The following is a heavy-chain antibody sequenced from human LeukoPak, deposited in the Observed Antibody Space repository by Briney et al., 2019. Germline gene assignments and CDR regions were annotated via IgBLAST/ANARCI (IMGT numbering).Heavy chain of an antibody. D-gene: IGHD3/OR15-3a*01. J-gene: IGHJ4*02. CDR1: EFTFSSYW. Sequence: GGSLRLSCAASEFTFSSYWMSWARQAPGKGLEWVANINQEGSEKYYVDSVKGRFTISRDNAKNSLYLQMNSLRAEDTAVYYCARDTAGLDYWGQGTLVTVSS. V-gene: IGHV3-7*01. CDR3: ARDTAGLDY. CDR2: INQEGSEK.